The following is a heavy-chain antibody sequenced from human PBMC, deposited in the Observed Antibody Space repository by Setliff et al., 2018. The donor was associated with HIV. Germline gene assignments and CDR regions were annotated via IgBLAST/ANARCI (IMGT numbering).Heavy chain of an antibody. Sequence: SETLSLTCAVSGGSLSGYYWTWIRQTPEKGLQWIGEINDGGNTNDSPSLKSRVSMSVDTSKNQFSLRLISVTAADTAVYYCARRPIKGYGPFDSWGPGTLVTVSS. J-gene: IGHJ4*02. CDR2: INDGGNT. D-gene: IGHD2-15*01. CDR3: ARRPIKGYGPFDS. CDR1: GGSLSGYY. V-gene: IGHV4-34*01.